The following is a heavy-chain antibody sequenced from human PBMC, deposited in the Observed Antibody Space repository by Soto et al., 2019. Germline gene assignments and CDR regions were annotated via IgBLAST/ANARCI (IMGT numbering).Heavy chain of an antibody. CDR1: GYSFTSYW. CDR2: IDPSDSYT. J-gene: IGHJ6*02. V-gene: IGHV5-10-1*01. D-gene: IGHD2-2*02. Sequence: PXESLKISRKGSGYSFTSYWISWVRQMRGKGLEWMGRIDPSDSYTNYSPSFQGHVTISADKSISTAYLQWSSLKASDTAMYYCARQLVVPAAISGYYYYGMDVWGQGTTVTVSS. CDR3: ARQLVVPAAISGYYYYGMDV.